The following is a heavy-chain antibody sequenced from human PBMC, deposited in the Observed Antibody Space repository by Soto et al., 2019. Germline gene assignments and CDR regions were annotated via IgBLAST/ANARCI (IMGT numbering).Heavy chain of an antibody. CDR3: TKGYCISTTCYRSWFDP. CDR1: GGYLNSGGYY. V-gene: IGHV4-31*08. J-gene: IGHJ5*02. Sequence: PSQTMSLTCTFAGGYLNSGGYYWNWIRQHPGKGLEWIGYIYYSGSTYYNPSLKSRVTLSVDTSTNQFSLNLRSVTAADTAVYYCTKGYCISTTCYRSWFDPWGQGTLVTVSS. D-gene: IGHD2-2*01. CDR2: IYYSGST.